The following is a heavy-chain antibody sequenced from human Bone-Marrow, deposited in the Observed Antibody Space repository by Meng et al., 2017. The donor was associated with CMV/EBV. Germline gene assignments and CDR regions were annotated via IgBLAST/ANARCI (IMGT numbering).Heavy chain of an antibody. CDR3: ARDIGRSSSPMFDP. CDR1: GFTFSSYD. Sequence: SGFTFSSYDMHWVRQAPGKGLEWVAVISYDGSNKYYADSVKGRFTISRDNSKNTLYLQMNSLRAEDTAVYYCARDIGRSSSPMFDPWGQGTLVTVSS. D-gene: IGHD6-6*01. CDR2: ISYDGSNK. V-gene: IGHV3-30*04. J-gene: IGHJ5*02.